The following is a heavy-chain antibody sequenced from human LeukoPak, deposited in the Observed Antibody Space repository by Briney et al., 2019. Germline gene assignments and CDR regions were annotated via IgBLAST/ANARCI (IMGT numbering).Heavy chain of an antibody. J-gene: IGHJ4*02. D-gene: IGHD6-13*01. CDR3: ARAGYTSSNFGY. V-gene: IGHV3-66*02. CDR2: IYSGGNT. CDR1: GLTFSINY. Sequence: GGSLRLSCAASGLTFSINYMSWVRQAPGKGLEWVSIIYSGGNTYYADSVKGRFTISRDNSKNTLYLQMNSLRTDDTAVYFCARAGYTSSNFGYWGQGTLVTVSS.